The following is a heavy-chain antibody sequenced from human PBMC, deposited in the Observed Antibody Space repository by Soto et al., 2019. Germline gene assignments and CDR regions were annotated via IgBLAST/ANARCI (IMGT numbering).Heavy chain of an antibody. CDR1: GFTFSSYA. V-gene: IGHV3-23*01. D-gene: IGHD1-26*01. CDR2: ISGSGDST. J-gene: IGHJ4*02. Sequence: EVQLLESGGGLVQPGGSLRLSCAASGFTFSSYAMRWVRQAPVKGLEWVSAISGSGDSTYYADSVKGRFTIARDNSKNTLYLQLTRLSAEDTAVYYCARRGSGSYSDSWGQGTLVTVSS. CDR3: ARRGSGSYSDS.